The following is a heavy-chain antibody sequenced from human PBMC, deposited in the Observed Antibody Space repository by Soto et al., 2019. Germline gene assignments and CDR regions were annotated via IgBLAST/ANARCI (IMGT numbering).Heavy chain of an antibody. V-gene: IGHV3-21*06. CDR3: ARDLRGHYGP. CDR1: GFNFRNFN. D-gene: IGHD4-17*01. CDR2: VSGSSSYI. Sequence: GGSLRLSCEGSGFNFRNFNMIWVRQAPGKGLEWVSSVSGSSSYIYYADSVKGRFTVSRDNANNLVFLQMNGLRPEDTAMYYCARDLRGHYGPWGQGTLVTVSS. J-gene: IGHJ4*03.